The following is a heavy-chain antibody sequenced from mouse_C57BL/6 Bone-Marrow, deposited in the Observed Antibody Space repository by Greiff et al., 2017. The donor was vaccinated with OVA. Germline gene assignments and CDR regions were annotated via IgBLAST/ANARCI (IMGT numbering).Heavy chain of an antibody. D-gene: IGHD1-1*01. CDR3: ARGGTVVACDD. J-gene: IGHJ2*01. V-gene: IGHV5-4*01. Sequence: EVLLVESGGGLVKPGGSLKLSCAASGFTFSSYAMSWVRQTPEKRLEWVATISDGGSYTYYPDNVKGRFTISRDKAKNNLYLQMSQLKSEDTAMYYCARGGTVVACDDWGQGTTLTVSS. CDR1: GFTFSSYA. CDR2: ISDGGSYT.